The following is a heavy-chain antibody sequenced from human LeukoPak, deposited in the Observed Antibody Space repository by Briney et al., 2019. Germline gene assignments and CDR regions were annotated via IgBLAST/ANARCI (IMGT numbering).Heavy chain of an antibody. CDR1: GYSFTNYW. D-gene: IGHD3-10*01. CDR3: ARPSDTMVRGVIIHGDAFDI. V-gene: IGHV5-51*01. Sequence: GESLKISCKGSGYSFTNYWIGWVRQMPGEGLEWMGIIYPGDSDTRYSPSFQGQVTISADKSISTAYLQWSSLKASDTAMYYCARPSDTMVRGVIIHGDAFDIWGQGTMVTVSS. CDR2: IYPGDSDT. J-gene: IGHJ3*02.